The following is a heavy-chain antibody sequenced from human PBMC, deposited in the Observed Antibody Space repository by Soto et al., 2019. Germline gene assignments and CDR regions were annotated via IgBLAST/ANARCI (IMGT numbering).Heavy chain of an antibody. CDR3: ARGAMITFGGVIVYYYYYGMDV. J-gene: IGHJ6*02. CDR2: IYYSGST. D-gene: IGHD3-16*02. Sequence: QVQLQESGPGLVKPSQTLSLTCTVSGGSISSGGNYWSWIRQHPGKGLEWIGYIYYSGSTYYNPSLKSRVTISVDTSKNQFSLKLSSVTAADTAVYYCARGAMITFGGVIVYYYYYGMDVWGQGTTVTVSS. CDR1: GGSISSGGNY. V-gene: IGHV4-31*03.